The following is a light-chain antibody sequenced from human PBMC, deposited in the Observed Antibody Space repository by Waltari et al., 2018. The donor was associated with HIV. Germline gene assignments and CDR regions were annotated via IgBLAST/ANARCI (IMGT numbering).Light chain of an antibody. CDR3: VAWDDSLSGYV. J-gene: IGLJ1*01. Sequence: QSVLTQPPSASGTLGQRVTISCPGSSSNVGSKPVYWFQQVTGTTPKLLIYRDSQRRSGFPDRVSGSKSGASASLTISGLRSEDEADYYCVAWDDSLSGYVFGTGTRVSVL. CDR2: RDS. V-gene: IGLV1-47*01. CDR1: SSNVGSKP.